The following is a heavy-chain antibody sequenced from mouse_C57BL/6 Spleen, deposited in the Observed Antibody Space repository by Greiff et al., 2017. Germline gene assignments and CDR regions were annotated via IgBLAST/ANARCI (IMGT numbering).Heavy chain of an antibody. D-gene: IGHD2-10*02. V-gene: IGHV1-69*01. Sequence: VQLQQPGAELVMPGASVKLSCKASGYTFTSYWMHWVKQRPGQGLEWIGEIDPSDSYTNYNQKFKGKSTMTVDNSSSTAYMQLSSLTSEDSAVYYCARSSIGFAYWGQGTLVTVSA. J-gene: IGHJ3*01. CDR1: GYTFTSYW. CDR2: IDPSDSYT. CDR3: ARSSIGFAY.